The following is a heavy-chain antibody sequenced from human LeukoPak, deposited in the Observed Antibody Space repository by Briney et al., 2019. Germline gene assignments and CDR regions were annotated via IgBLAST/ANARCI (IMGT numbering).Heavy chain of an antibody. D-gene: IGHD3-10*01. V-gene: IGHV4-34*01. J-gene: IGHJ3*02. CDR2: IYHTGTT. Sequence: PSETLSLTCAVHGGSFSGYYWTWIRQPPGKGLEWIGIIYHTGTTYYNSSLKSRVTISVDTSKNQFSLKLSSVTAADTAVYYCVKSNGYGLVDIWGQGTMVTVSS. CDR1: GGSFSGYY. CDR3: VKSNGYGLVDI.